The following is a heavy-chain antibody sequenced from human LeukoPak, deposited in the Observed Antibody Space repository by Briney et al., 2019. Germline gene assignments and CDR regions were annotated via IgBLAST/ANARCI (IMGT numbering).Heavy chain of an antibody. CDR3: ARDRGLDTAMVYYYYYMDV. CDR1: GFTFSSYS. V-gene: IGHV3-21*01. J-gene: IGHJ6*03. Sequence: GGSLRLSCAASGFTFSSYSMNWVRQAPGKGLEWVSSISSSSSYIYYADSVKGRFTISRDNAKNSLYLQMNSLRAEDTAVYYCARDRGLDTAMVYYYYYMDVWGKGTTVTVSS. CDR2: ISSSSSYI. D-gene: IGHD5-18*01.